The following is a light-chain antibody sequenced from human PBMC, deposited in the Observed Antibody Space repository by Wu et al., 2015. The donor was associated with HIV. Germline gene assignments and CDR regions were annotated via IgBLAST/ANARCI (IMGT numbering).Light chain of an antibody. J-gene: IGKJ1*01. CDR3: QQYHTYWT. CDR2: KAS. Sequence: DIQMTQSPSTLSASVGDRVTITCRASQSLGNWLAWYQQKPGKAPKLLIYKASTLESGVPSRFTGSGSGTEFTLTITSLQSDDFATYYCQQYHTYWTFGQGTKVEIK. CDR1: QSLGNW. V-gene: IGKV1-5*03.